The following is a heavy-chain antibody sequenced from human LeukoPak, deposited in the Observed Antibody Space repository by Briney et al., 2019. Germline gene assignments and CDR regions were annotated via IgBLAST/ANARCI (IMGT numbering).Heavy chain of an antibody. Sequence: PSETLSLNCTVSGGTISSSSYYWGWIRQPPGKGLEWIGSIYYSGTTYYNPSLKSRVTISVDTSKSQFSLRLTSVTAADTAVYYCARHVRFLEWLSSYYFDYWGQGTLVTVSS. D-gene: IGHD3-3*01. J-gene: IGHJ4*02. CDR3: ARHVRFLEWLSSYYFDY. CDR1: GGTISSSSYY. V-gene: IGHV4-39*01. CDR2: IYYSGTT.